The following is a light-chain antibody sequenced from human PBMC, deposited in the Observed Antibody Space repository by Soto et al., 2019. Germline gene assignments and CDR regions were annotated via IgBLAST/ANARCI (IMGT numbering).Light chain of an antibody. CDR3: QQRGT. V-gene: IGKV1-39*01. J-gene: IGKJ1*01. Sequence: DIQMTQSPSSLSASVGDRVTITCRASQSISSYLNWYQQKPGKAPKLLIYAASSLQSGVPSRFSGSGSGTDFPLTISSLQPEDFANYYCQQRGTFGQGTKVEIK. CDR2: AAS. CDR1: QSISSY.